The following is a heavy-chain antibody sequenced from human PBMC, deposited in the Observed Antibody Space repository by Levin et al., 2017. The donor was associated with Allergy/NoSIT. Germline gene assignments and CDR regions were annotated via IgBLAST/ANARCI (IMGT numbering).Heavy chain of an antibody. Sequence: GESLKISCKASGYTFTGYYMHWVRQAPGQGLEWMGRINPNSGGTNYAQKFQGRVTMTRDTSISTAYMELSRLRSDDTAVYYCARDYYGSGSYQYYYYYYMDVWGKGTTVTVSS. J-gene: IGHJ6*03. D-gene: IGHD3-10*01. CDR3: ARDYYGSGSYQYYYYYYMDV. CDR2: INPNSGGT. CDR1: GYTFTGYY. V-gene: IGHV1-2*06.